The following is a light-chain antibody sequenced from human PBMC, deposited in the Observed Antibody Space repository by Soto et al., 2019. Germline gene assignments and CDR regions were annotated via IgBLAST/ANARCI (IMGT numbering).Light chain of an antibody. Sequence: QSVLPQPPSVSGALGQRVTISCTGSSSNIGAIYDVHWYQQLPGTAPKLLIYKNTNRPSGVPDRFSGSKSGTSASLAITGLQADDEADYYCQSYDNSLSAWVFGGGTKLTVL. CDR1: SSNIGAIYD. V-gene: IGLV1-40*01. CDR3: QSYDNSLSAWV. CDR2: KNT. J-gene: IGLJ3*02.